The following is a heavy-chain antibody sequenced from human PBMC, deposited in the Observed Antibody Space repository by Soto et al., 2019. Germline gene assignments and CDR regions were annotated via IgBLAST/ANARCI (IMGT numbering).Heavy chain of an antibody. J-gene: IGHJ4*02. Sequence: EVQLVESGGGLVKPGGSLRLSCAASGFTFSNAWMNWVRQAPGKGLEWVGRVKSKTDGGATDYAAPVKGRFTISRDDSKNTLYLQMNGLKTEDTAVYYCTTLTVVDVHSDYWGQGTLVVVSS. V-gene: IGHV3-15*01. CDR2: VKSKTDGGAT. CDR1: GFTFSNAW. CDR3: TTLTVVDVHSDY. D-gene: IGHD2-8*02.